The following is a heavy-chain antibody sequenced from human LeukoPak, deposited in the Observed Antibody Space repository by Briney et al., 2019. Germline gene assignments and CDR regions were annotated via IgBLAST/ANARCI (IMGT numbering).Heavy chain of an antibody. D-gene: IGHD1-26*01. CDR2: IYTSGSS. V-gene: IGHV4-4*07. CDR1: GGSIDSYY. CDR3: ARDWGELGSY. Sequence: SETLSLTCTVSGGSIDSYYWSWTRQPAGKGLGWIGRIYTSGSSNYNPSLKSRVTMSIDTSKNQFSLKLTSVTAADTAVYYCARDWGELGSYWGQGILVTVSS. J-gene: IGHJ4*02.